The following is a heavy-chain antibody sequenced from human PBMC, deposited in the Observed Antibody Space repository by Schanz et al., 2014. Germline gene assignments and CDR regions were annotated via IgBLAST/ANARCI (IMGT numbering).Heavy chain of an antibody. Sequence: QVQLQQWGAGLLKPSETLSLSCAVYGGSLSGYYWGWVRQPPRKGLEWIGEINQSGRASYNPSLKCRDAMPVNASNSQISLKVTAVTAADTALYFCARGYDFWSGLRGGDYWGQGTLVTVSS. CDR2: INQSGRA. CDR1: GGSLSGYY. D-gene: IGHD3-3*01. J-gene: IGHJ4*02. CDR3: ARGYDFWSGLRGGDY. V-gene: IGHV4-34*01.